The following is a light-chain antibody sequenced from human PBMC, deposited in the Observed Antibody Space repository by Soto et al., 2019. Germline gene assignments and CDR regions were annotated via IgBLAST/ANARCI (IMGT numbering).Light chain of an antibody. J-gene: IGKJ1*01. Sequence: DIQMTQSPSTLSASVGDRVTITCRASQSISSWLAWYQQKPGTAPNLLIYKASTLQSGVPSRFSGSGSGTEFTLTISSLQPDQSATYYCQQYSDIWTFGQGTKVEIK. V-gene: IGKV1-5*03. CDR3: QQYSDIWT. CDR2: KAS. CDR1: QSISSW.